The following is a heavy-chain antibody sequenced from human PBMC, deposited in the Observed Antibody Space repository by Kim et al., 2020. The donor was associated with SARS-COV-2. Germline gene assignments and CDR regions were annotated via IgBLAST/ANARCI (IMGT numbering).Heavy chain of an antibody. CDR3: ARFVPQGYCSGGSCYSVAFDI. D-gene: IGHD2-15*01. V-gene: IGHV4-59*13. CDR2: IYYSGST. CDR1: GGSISSYY. J-gene: IGHJ3*02. Sequence: SETLSLTCTVSGGSISSYYWSWIRQPPGKGLEWIGYIYYSGSTNYNPSLKSRVTISVDTSKNQFSLKLSSVTAADTAVYYCARFVPQGYCSGGSCYSVAFDIWGQGTMVTVSS.